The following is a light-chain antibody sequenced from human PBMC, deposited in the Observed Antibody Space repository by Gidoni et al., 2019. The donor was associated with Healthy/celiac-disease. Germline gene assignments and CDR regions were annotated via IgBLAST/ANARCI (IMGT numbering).Light chain of an antibody. CDR2: GAS. CDR3: HQYGSSPTT. CDR1: QSVSSSY. Sequence: EIVLTQSPGTLSLSPGERATLSCKASQSVSSSYLAWYQQKPGQAPRLLIYGASSRATGIPDRFSGSGSGTDFTLTISRLEPEDFAVYYCHQYGSSPTTFGQGTRLEIK. V-gene: IGKV3-20*01. J-gene: IGKJ5*01.